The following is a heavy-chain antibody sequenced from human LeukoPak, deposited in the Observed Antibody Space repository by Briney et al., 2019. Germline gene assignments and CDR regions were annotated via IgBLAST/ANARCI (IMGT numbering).Heavy chain of an antibody. CDR3: AKVRFIVVVPAVKLGAFDI. CDR2: IWYDGSNK. J-gene: IGHJ3*02. D-gene: IGHD2-2*01. V-gene: IGHV3-33*06. CDR1: GFTFSSYG. Sequence: PGRSLRLSCAASGFTFSSYGMHWVRQAPGKGLEWVAVIWYDGSNKYYADSVKGRFTISRDNSKNTLYLQMNSLRAEDTAVYYCAKVRFIVVVPAVKLGAFDIWGQGTMVTVSS.